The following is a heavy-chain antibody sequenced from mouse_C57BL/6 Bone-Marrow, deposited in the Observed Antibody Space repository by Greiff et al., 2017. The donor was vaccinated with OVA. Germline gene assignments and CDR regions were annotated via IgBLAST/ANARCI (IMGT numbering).Heavy chain of an antibody. D-gene: IGHD3-3*01. V-gene: IGHV1-39*01. CDR1: GYSFTDYN. CDR2: IYPNYGPT. J-gene: IGHJ2*01. CDR3: ASDGTHFDY. Sequence: VQLQQSGPELVKPGASVKISCKASGYSFTDYNMNWVKQSHGKSLEWIGVIYPNYGPTSYNQKFKGKATLTVDQSYSTAYMQLNSLTSEDSAVFYCASDGTHFDYWGQGTTLTVSS.